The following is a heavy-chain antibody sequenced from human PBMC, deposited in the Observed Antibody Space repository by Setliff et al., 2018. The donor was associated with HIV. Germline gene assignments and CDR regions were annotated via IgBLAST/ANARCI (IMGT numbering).Heavy chain of an antibody. D-gene: IGHD6-6*01. CDR3: ARVRGYSSSSRDFYYHNMEV. CDR2: IYSTGSGRT. V-gene: IGHV4-39*02. CDR1: GGSVTSSTYY. J-gene: IGHJ6*03. Sequence: SETLSLTCTVSGGSVTSSTYYWGWIRQPPGKGLEWIGNIYSTGSGRTYYSPSLQSRVIISADTSKSQFYLRLSSVTAADTGVYYCARVRGYSSSSRDFYYHNMEVWGKGTTVTVSS.